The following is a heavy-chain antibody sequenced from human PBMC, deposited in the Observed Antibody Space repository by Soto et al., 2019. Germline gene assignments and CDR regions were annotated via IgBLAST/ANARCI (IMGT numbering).Heavy chain of an antibody. Sequence: PGGSLRLSCAASGFRFSDHYMTWIRQAPGKGLERVSKISGDGTTTYYADSVKGRFTVSRDNAENSVYLQMNSLRAEDTAVYYCASDPYYYASGFWGQGTLVTVSS. J-gene: IGHJ4*02. V-gene: IGHV3-11*01. CDR3: ASDPYYYASGF. D-gene: IGHD3-10*01. CDR2: ISGDGTTT. CDR1: GFRFSDHY.